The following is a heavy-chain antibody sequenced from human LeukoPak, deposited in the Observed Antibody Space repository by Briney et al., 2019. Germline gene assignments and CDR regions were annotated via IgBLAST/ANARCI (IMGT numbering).Heavy chain of an antibody. J-gene: IGHJ4*02. Sequence: PGGSLRLSCAASEFTFSSYWMHWVRQAPGKGLVWVSRINSDGSSTSYADSVKGRFTISRDNAKNTLYLQMNSLRAEDTAVYYCASSSIVGATRQFDYWGQGTLVTVSS. CDR2: INSDGSST. V-gene: IGHV3-74*01. CDR3: ASSSIVGATRQFDY. D-gene: IGHD1-26*01. CDR1: EFTFSSYW.